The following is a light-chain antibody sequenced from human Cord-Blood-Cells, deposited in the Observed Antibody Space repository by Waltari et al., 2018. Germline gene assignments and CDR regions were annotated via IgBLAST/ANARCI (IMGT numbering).Light chain of an antibody. CDR1: SSDVGGYNY. V-gene: IGLV2-14*01. Sequence: QSALTQPASVSGSPGQSITISCTGTSSDVGGYNYVSWYQQHPGQAPKLMIYDVSNRPSGVSNRFSGSKSGNTASLTISGLQAEDAADYYCSSYTSSSTLVFGTGTKVTVL. CDR3: SSYTSSSTLV. J-gene: IGLJ1*01. CDR2: DVS.